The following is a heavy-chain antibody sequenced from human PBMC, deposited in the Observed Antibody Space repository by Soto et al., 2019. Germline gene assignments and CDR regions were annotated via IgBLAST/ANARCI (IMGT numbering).Heavy chain of an antibody. CDR2: MNPQTGHT. Sequence: QVQLVQSGAEVKKPGASLKVSCRSSGYTFTNYDVNWVRQAPGQGLEWMGWMNPQTGHTGYAQKFQDRVTMTRDTSISTSYMEPTSLTSEDPAVYYCARIAVAGTWWFDPWGQGTLVTVSS. D-gene: IGHD6-19*01. CDR1: GYTFTNYD. J-gene: IGHJ5*02. CDR3: ARIAVAGTWWFDP. V-gene: IGHV1-8*01.